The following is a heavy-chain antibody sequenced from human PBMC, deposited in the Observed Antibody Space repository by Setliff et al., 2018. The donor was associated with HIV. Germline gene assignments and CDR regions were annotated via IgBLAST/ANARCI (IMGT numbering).Heavy chain of an antibody. CDR2: ISNYNGNT. J-gene: IGHJ3*02. Sequence: GASVKVSCKTSDYTFTNYGIHWVRQAPGQGLEWMGWISNYNGNTNYAQKFHGRVTMTTDTSTRTAYMEMRGLTYDDTAVYYCARASGGNSVENGFDIWGQGTMVTVSS. CDR3: ARASGGNSVENGFDI. V-gene: IGHV1-18*01. D-gene: IGHD1-26*01. CDR1: DYTFTNYG.